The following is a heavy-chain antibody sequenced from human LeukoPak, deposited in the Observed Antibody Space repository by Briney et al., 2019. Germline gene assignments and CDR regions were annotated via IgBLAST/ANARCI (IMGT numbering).Heavy chain of an antibody. D-gene: IGHD3-22*01. J-gene: IGHJ4*02. CDR3: ARVSGYRGSNDY. CDR1: GGSISSYY. Sequence: SSETLSLTCPVSGGSISSYYWSWIRQPPGKGLEWIGYIYYSGSTNYNPSLKSRVTISVDTSKNQFSLKLSSVTAADTAVYYCARVSGYRGSNDYWGQGTLVTVSS. CDR2: IYYSGST. V-gene: IGHV4-59*08.